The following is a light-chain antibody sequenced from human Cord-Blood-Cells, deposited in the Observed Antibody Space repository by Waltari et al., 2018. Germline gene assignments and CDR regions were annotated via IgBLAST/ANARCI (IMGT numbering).Light chain of an antibody. V-gene: IGKV4-1*01. J-gene: IGKJ4*01. CDR2: WAS. Sequence: DIVMTQSPDSLAVSLGERATINCKSSPSVLYSSNNKNYLAWYQQKPGQPPKLLIYWASTRESGVPDRFSGSGSGTDFTLTISSLQAEDVAVYYCKQYYSTPLTFGGGTKVEIK. CDR1: PSVLYSSNNKNY. CDR3: KQYYSTPLT.